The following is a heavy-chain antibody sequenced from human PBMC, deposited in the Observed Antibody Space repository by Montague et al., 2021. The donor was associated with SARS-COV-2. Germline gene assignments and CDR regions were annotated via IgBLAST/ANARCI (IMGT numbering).Heavy chain of an antibody. D-gene: IGHD3-16*02. Sequence: PALVKPTQTLTLTCTVSGFSLTSSGEGVGRIRQPPGKALEWLALIYWDEDKRYSPSLKNRLVVTNDSAKNQVVLTVINMDPADTSTYYCAHISKLARVRWFDPWGQGPLVTV. J-gene: IGHJ5*02. CDR2: IYWDEDK. CDR3: AHISKLARVRWFDP. V-gene: IGHV2-5*02. CDR1: GFSLTSSGEG.